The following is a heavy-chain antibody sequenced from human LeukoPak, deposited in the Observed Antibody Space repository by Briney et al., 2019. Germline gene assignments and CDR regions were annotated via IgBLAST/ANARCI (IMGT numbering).Heavy chain of an antibody. CDR3: ARARGSISLGRRDYYYYYMDV. D-gene: IGHD3-10*01. CDR2: INHSGST. V-gene: IGHV4-34*01. CDR1: GGSFSGYY. Sequence: SETLSLTCAVYGGSFSGYYWSWIRQPPGKGLEWIGVINHSGSTNYNPSLKSRVTISVDTSKNQFSLKLSSVTAADTAVYYCARARGSISLGRRDYYYYYMDVWGKGTTVTVSS. J-gene: IGHJ6*03.